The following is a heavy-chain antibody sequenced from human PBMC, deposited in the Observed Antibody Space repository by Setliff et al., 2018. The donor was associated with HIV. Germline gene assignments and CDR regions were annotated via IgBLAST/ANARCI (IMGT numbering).Heavy chain of an antibody. CDR2: FYHSGNT. J-gene: IGHJ4*01. CDR1: GASISSGDYS. V-gene: IGHV4-30-2*01. CDR3: ARDRREKGYFDS. Sequence: SETLSLTCAISGASISSGDYSWSWIRQPPGRDLEWIGYFYHSGNTYYSPSLHSRVTLSVDKSKNEFYLSLASVTAADTAVYYCARDRREKGYFDSWGHGALVTVSS.